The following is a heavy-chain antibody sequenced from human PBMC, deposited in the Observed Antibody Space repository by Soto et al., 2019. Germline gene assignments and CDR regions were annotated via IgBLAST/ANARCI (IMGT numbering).Heavy chain of an antibody. J-gene: IGHJ5*02. V-gene: IGHV3-30-3*01. CDR2: ISYDGNNK. CDR1: GFTVSGYS. Sequence: GGSLRLSCAASGFTVSGYSMHWVRQAPGKGLEWVALISYDGNNKDYADSVKGRFTISRDISKNTMDLQINSLRIEDTAVYYCVRCWGTGDGSLFGYNWFDPWGQGTLVTVSS. D-gene: IGHD1-1*01. CDR3: VRCWGTGDGSLFGYNWFDP.